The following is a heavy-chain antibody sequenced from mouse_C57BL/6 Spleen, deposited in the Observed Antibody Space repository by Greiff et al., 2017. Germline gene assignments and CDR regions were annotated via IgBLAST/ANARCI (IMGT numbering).Heavy chain of an antibody. CDR3: ARNYDGDY. Sequence: EVKLLESGPGLVKPSPSLSLTCSVTGYSITSGYYWNWIRQFPGNKLEWMGYISYDGSNNYNPSLKNRISITRDTSKNQFFLKLNSVTTEDTATYYGARNYDGDYWGQGTTLTVSS. J-gene: IGHJ2*01. V-gene: IGHV3-6*01. CDR1: GYSITSGYY. D-gene: IGHD2-3*01. CDR2: ISYDGSN.